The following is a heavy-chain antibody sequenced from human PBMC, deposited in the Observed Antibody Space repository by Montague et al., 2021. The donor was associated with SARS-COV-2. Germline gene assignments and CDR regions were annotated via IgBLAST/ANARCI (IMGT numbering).Heavy chain of an antibody. CDR1: GVSINEYF. CDR3: VSGRDGSYSHFHF. V-gene: IGHV4-59*01. Sequence: SETLSLTCTVSGVSINEYFWTWIRQTPGKGLEWIGYIFFNRGPIHNPSLKNRVTISLDTSKSQFSLRLTSVTAADTAVYFCVSGRDGSYSHFHFWGQGALVTVSS. J-gene: IGHJ1*01. D-gene: IGHD4-11*01. CDR2: IFFNRGP.